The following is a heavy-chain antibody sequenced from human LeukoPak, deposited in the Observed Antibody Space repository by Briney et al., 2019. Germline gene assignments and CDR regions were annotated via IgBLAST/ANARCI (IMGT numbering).Heavy chain of an antibody. CDR1: GFTFSSYG. Sequence: GGSLRLSCAASGFTFSSYGMHWVRRAPGKGLEWVAFIRYDGSNKYYADSVKGRFTISRDNSKNTLYLQMNSLRAEDTAVYYCAKGSYYGSGSYIWGFDPWGQGTLVTVSS. CDR2: IRYDGSNK. CDR3: AKGSYYGSGSYIWGFDP. J-gene: IGHJ5*02. D-gene: IGHD3-10*01. V-gene: IGHV3-30*02.